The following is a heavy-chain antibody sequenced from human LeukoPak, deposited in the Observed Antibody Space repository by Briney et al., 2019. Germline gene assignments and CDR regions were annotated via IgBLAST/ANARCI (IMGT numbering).Heavy chain of an antibody. CDR1: GFTFSSYA. D-gene: IGHD2-21*01. Sequence: GGSLRLSCAASGFTFSSYAMHWVRQAPGKGLEWVAVISYDGSNKYYADSVKGRFTISRDNAKKSTYLQMHRVRVEDTAVYYCARDYGDHPYPEVTLDQWGQGTLVTVSS. V-gene: IGHV3-30-3*01. CDR2: ISYDGSNK. CDR3: ARDYGDHPYPEVTLDQ. J-gene: IGHJ4*02.